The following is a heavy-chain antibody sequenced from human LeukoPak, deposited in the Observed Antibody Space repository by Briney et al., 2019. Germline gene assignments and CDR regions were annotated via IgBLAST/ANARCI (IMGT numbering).Heavy chain of an antibody. J-gene: IGHJ4*02. D-gene: IGHD6-19*01. V-gene: IGHV4-4*07. CDR3: ARESQWLGLNYFDY. CDR2: IYTSGST. Sequence: PTETLSLTCTVSGGSISSCYWSWIRQPAGKGLEWIGRIYTSGSTNYNPSLKSRVTMSVDTSKNQFSLKLSSVTAADTAVYYCARESQWLGLNYFDYWGQGTLVTVSS. CDR1: GGSISSCY.